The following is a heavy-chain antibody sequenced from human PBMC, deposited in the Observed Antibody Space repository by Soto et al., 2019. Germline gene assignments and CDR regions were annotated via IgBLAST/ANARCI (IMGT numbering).Heavy chain of an antibody. CDR1: GYTFRNFG. V-gene: IGHV1-18*01. CDR3: ARENSYFYY. Sequence: QIQLLQSGAEVKKPGASVKVTCKASGYTFRNFGISWVRQAPGQGLGWMGWISAYHANANYAQKFQGRLTMTADTSTSTAYMELRSLRSDDTAVYYCARENSYFYYWGQGTLVTVSS. J-gene: IGHJ4*02. CDR2: ISAYHANA.